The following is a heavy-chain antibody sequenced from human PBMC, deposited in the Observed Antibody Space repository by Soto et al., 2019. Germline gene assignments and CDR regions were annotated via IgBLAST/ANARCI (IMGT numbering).Heavy chain of an antibody. Sequence: PGGSLRLSCAASGFTFSSYGMHWVRQAPGKGLEWVAVIWYDGSNKYYADSVKGRFTISRDNSKNTLYLQMNSLRAEDTAVYYCARRAGTYYYDSPLDNAFDIWGQGTMVTVSS. CDR2: IWYDGSNK. V-gene: IGHV3-33*01. D-gene: IGHD3-22*01. J-gene: IGHJ3*02. CDR3: ARRAGTYYYDSPLDNAFDI. CDR1: GFTFSSYG.